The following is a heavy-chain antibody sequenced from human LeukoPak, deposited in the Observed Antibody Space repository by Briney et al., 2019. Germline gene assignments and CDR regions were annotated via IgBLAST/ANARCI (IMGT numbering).Heavy chain of an antibody. Sequence: SETLSLTCTVSGGSISSYYWSWIRQPPGKGLEWIGEINHGGSANYNPSLKSRVTISIDTSKTQFSLKLNSVTAADTAVYYCARTFSYGSWYYMDVWGKGTTVTISS. V-gene: IGHV4-34*01. CDR3: ARTFSYGSWYYMDV. J-gene: IGHJ6*03. D-gene: IGHD5-18*01. CDR1: GGSISSYY. CDR2: INHGGSA.